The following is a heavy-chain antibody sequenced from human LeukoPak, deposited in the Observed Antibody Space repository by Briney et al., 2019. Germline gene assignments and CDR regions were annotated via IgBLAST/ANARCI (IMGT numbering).Heavy chain of an antibody. CDR3: ARAGGSSGRYGSGYYYVGDY. V-gene: IGHV1-46*01. CDR1: GYTFTSYG. D-gene: IGHD3-22*01. Sequence: ASVKVSCKASGYTFTSYGISWVRQAPGQGLEWMGIINPSGGSTSYAQKFQGRVTMTRDTSTSTVYMELSSLRSEDTAVYYCARAGGSSGRYGSGYYYVGDYWGQGTLVTVSS. J-gene: IGHJ4*02. CDR2: INPSGGST.